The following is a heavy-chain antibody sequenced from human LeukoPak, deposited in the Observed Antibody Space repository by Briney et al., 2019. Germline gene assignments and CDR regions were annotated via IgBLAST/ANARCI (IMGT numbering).Heavy chain of an antibody. CDR1: GFIFSNSG. D-gene: IGHD1-1*01. CDR3: SKWNGYGDY. J-gene: IGHJ4*02. Sequence: GESLRLSCAASGFIFSNSGMSWGRQAPAKGLGWVAGISGGAANTHYADSVKGRLTISRDNSKNTLFLQMNSLRDEDTAIYYCSKWNGYGDYWGQGTLVTVSS. V-gene: IGHV3-23*01. CDR2: ISGGAANT.